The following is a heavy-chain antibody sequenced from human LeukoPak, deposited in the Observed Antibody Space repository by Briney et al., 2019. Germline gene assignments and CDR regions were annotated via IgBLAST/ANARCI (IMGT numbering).Heavy chain of an antibody. Sequence: GGSLRLSCAASGFIFSNYWMSWVRQAPGKGLEWVANIRQDGSEKYYVDSVKGRFTISRDNAKNSLYLQMNSLRAEDTAVYYCARDAIAVAGMIYHYGMDVWGQGTTVTVSS. CDR1: GFIFSNYW. CDR2: IRQDGSEK. CDR3: ARDAIAVAGMIYHYGMDV. D-gene: IGHD6-19*01. J-gene: IGHJ6*02. V-gene: IGHV3-7*01.